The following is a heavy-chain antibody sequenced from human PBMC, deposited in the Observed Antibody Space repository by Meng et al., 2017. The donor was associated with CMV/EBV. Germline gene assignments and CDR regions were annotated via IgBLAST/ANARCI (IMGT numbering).Heavy chain of an antibody. CDR1: WFSLRTSGVG. CDR2: IYWDDDK. Sequence: ITLTGAVPPLVKPTRTLTWTCSFSWFSLRTSGVGVGWIRKPPGKALEWLALIYWDDDKRYSPSLKSRLTITKDTSKNQVVLTMTNMDPVDTATYYCARIAAAGRFDYWGQGTLVTVSS. V-gene: IGHV2-5*02. CDR3: ARIAAAGRFDY. D-gene: IGHD6-13*01. J-gene: IGHJ4*02.